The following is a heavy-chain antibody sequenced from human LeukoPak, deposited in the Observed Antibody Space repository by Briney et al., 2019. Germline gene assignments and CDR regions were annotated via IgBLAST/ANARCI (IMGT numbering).Heavy chain of an antibody. CDR1: GFTFSSYG. Sequence: PGGSLRLSCAASGFTFSSYGMHWVRQAPGKGLEWVAFIRYDGSNKYYADSVKGRFTISRDNSKNTLYLQMNSLRAEDTAVYYCAKALYGGNFGYFQHWGQGTLVTVSS. CDR2: IRYDGSNK. CDR3: AKALYGGNFGYFQH. J-gene: IGHJ1*01. D-gene: IGHD4-23*01. V-gene: IGHV3-30*02.